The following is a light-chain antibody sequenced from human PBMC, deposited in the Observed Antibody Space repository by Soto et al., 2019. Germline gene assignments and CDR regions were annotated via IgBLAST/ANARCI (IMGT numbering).Light chain of an antibody. CDR2: GAS. CDR1: QSVSSSY. Sequence: EIVLTQSPGTLSLSPGERATLSCRASQSVSSSYLAWYQQKPGQAPRLLIHGASSRATGIPDRFSGSGSGTDFTLTIIRLEPEDLAVYYCQQYGSSPPITFGQGTRLEIK. CDR3: QQYGSSPPIT. V-gene: IGKV3-20*01. J-gene: IGKJ5*01.